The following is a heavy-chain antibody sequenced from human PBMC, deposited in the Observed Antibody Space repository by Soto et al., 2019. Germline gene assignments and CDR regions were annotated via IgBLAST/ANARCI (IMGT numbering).Heavy chain of an antibody. CDR3: AHRPSGWYLFDY. Sequence: QITLKESGPTLVRPTQTLTLTCTFSGFSLSTSGLGVGWIRQPPGQALEWLALIYWNDDKRYSPSLKPRLTITKDTSKNQVVLTMTNMDPVDTATYYCAHRPSGWYLFDYWGQGTLVTVSS. CDR2: IYWNDDK. J-gene: IGHJ4*02. CDR1: GFSLSTSGLG. D-gene: IGHD6-19*01. V-gene: IGHV2-5*01.